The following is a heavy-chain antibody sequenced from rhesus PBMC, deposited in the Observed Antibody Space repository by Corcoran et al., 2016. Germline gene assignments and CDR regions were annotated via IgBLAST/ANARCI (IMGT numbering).Heavy chain of an antibody. CDR3: AKEDV. CDR1: GGSIDDYF. CDR2: IYDKSAST. V-gene: IGHV4-73*01. J-gene: IGHJ5-2*02. Sequence: QIKLQQWGEGLLKPSETLSLTCAVYGGSIDDYFWSWIRQSPGKGLEWIGHIYDKSASTNYTPSLKNRVTISKDTSKNQLSLKLRSVTAADTAVYYCAKEDVWGRGILVTVSP.